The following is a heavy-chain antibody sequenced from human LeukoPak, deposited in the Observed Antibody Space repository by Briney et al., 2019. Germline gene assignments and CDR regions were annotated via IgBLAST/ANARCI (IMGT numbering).Heavy chain of an antibody. V-gene: IGHV4-59*08. CDR3: ARNVSRFDY. CDR2: IYYSGST. J-gene: IGHJ4*02. CDR1: GCSISSYY. Sequence: SETLSLTCTVSGCSISSYYWSWIRQPPGKGLEWIGYIYYSGSTNYNPSLKSRVTISLDTSKNKFSLTLRSVAAADTAVYYCARNVSRFDYWCRGTVVIVTS. D-gene: IGHD2-2*01.